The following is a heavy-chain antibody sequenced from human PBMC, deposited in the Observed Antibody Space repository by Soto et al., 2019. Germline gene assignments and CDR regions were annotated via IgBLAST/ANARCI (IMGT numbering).Heavy chain of an antibody. CDR2: IYYSGGT. V-gene: IGHV4-59*01. CDR3: ATSRNGFYFDY. J-gene: IGHJ4*02. D-gene: IGHD2-2*01. CDR1: GGSISSYY. Sequence: SETLSLTCSVSGGSISSYYWSWIRQPPGKGLEWIGYIYYSGGTDYNPSLKSRVTMSVDTSKNQFSLKLSSVTAADTAVYYCATSRNGFYFDYWGQGTLVTVYS.